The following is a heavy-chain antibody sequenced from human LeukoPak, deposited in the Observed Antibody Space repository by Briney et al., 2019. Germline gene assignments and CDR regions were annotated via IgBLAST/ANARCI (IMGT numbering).Heavy chain of an antibody. CDR1: GGSISSSNW. J-gene: IGHJ4*02. CDR2: IDTSGST. V-gene: IGHV4-4*02. Sequence: PSETLSLTCTVSGGSISSSNWWSWVRQPPGKRLGWTGEIDTSGSTNYNPSLKSRVTISVDKSKNQFSLKLSSVTAADTAVYYRARDPSGGRGPMGGVDYWGQGTLVTVSS. CDR3: ARDPSGGRGPMGGVDY. D-gene: IGHD2-15*01.